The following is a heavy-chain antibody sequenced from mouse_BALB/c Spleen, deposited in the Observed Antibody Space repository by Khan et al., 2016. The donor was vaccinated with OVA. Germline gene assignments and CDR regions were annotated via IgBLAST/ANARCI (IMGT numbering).Heavy chain of an antibody. CDR1: GYSITSDYA. CDR3: ARIQGGDFDY. D-gene: IGHD3-2*02. V-gene: IGHV3-2*02. CDR2: ISYSGNT. J-gene: IGHJ2*01. Sequence: EVQLQESGPGLVKPSQSLSLTCTVTGYSITSDYAWNWIRQFPGNKLEWMGYISYSGNTKYNPSLKSRISITRDTSKNQFFLQLNFGTSEDTATYYCARIQGGDFDYWGQGTTRTVSS.